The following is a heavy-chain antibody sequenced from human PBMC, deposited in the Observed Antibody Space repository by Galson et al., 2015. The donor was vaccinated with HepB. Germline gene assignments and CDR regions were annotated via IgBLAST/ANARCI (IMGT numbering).Heavy chain of an antibody. CDR1: GYTFNRYY. D-gene: IGHD2-21*02. J-gene: IGHJ4*02. CDR3: ARDSALGVVVTAMYYFDY. Sequence: SVKVSCKASGYTFNRYYMHWVRQAPGQGLEWMGIINPSGGSTSYAQKFQGRVTMTRDTSTSTVYMELSSLRSEDTAVYYCARDSALGVVVTAMYYFDYWGQGTLVTVSS. V-gene: IGHV1-46*02. CDR2: INPSGGST.